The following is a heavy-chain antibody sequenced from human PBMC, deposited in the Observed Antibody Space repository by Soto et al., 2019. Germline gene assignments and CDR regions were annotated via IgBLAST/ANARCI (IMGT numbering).Heavy chain of an antibody. CDR1: GYTLTDLS. CDR2: FDPEDGET. J-gene: IGHJ3*02. Sequence: ASVKVSCKDCGYTLTDLSMHWVRQAPGKGLEWMGGFDPEDGETNYAQKFQGRVTITADESTSTAYMELSSLRSEDTAVYYCASPMGGYSSSSTDAFDIWGQGTMLTVSS. CDR3: ASPMGGYSSSSTDAFDI. V-gene: IGHV1-24*01. D-gene: IGHD6-6*01.